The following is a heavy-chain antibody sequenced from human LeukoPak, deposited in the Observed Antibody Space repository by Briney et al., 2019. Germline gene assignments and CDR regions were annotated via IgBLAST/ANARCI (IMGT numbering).Heavy chain of an antibody. Sequence: PSETLSLTCAVSGYSISSGYYWGWIRQPPGKGLEWIGSIYHSGSTYYNPSLKSRVTISVDTSKNQFSLKLSSVTAADTAVYYCARMQWLVVRYFDYWGQGTLVTVSS. CDR2: IYHSGST. CDR3: ARMQWLVVRYFDY. V-gene: IGHV4-38-2*01. CDR1: GYSISSGYY. J-gene: IGHJ4*02. D-gene: IGHD6-19*01.